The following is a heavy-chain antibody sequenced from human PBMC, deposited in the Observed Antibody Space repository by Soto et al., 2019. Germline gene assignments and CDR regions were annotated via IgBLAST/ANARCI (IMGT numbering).Heavy chain of an antibody. J-gene: IGHJ4*02. D-gene: IGHD3-16*01. V-gene: IGHV1-18*01. CDR3: ARRRAGGTWGQDPASYFDC. Sequence: QVLVVQSGAEVKKPGASEKFACKACGYTITNYGISWVRQAPGQGVEWLGWISTYNGDRDFAQKVQGRVTMTTNTSTTTAYMELRSLRSNDTAVYYCARRRAGGTWGQDPASYFDCWGQGELVTVSS. CDR2: ISTYNGDR. CDR1: GYTITNYG.